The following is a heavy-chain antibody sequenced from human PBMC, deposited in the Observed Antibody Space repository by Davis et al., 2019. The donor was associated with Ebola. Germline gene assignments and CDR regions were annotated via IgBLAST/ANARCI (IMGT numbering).Heavy chain of an antibody. CDR1: GFTFRTYA. Sequence: PGGSLRPSCAASGFTFRTYAMSWVRQAPGKGLEWVSAISGSGGSTYYADSVKGRFTISRDNSKNTLYLQMNSLRAEDTAVYYCAKELPIQVWPVGSFDSWGQGTLVTVSS. CDR3: AKELPIQVWPVGSFDS. D-gene: IGHD5-18*01. CDR2: ISGSGGST. V-gene: IGHV3-23*01. J-gene: IGHJ4*02.